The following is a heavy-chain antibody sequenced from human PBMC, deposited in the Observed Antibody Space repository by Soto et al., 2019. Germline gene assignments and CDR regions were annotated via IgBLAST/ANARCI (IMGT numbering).Heavy chain of an antibody. CDR1: GGSISSSSYY. V-gene: IGHV4-39*01. CDR3: ARGSVDTVDSSGFYEY. D-gene: IGHD3-22*01. J-gene: IGHJ4*02. CDR2: IYYSGST. Sequence: SETLSLTCTVSGGSISSSSYYWGWIRQPPGKGLEWIGSIYYSGSTYYNPSLKSRVTISVDTSKNQFSLKLSSVTAADTAVYYCARGSVDTVDSSGFYEYWGQGTPVTLSS.